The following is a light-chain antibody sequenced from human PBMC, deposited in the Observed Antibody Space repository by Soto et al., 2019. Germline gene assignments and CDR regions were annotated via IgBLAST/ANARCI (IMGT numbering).Light chain of an antibody. J-gene: IGLJ2*01. Sequence: QAVVTQPPSVSGAPGETVTISCSGSSPNIGSNAVNWYQQVPATAPKLLIYSNDQRPSGVPDRFSPSKSGTSASLAISGLRSEDEADYSCATWDDSLNGPVFGGGTKLTVL. CDR1: SPNIGSNA. CDR3: ATWDDSLNGPV. CDR2: SND. V-gene: IGLV1-44*01.